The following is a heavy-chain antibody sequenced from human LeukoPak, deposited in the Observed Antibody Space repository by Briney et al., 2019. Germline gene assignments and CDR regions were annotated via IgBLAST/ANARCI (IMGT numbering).Heavy chain of an antibody. J-gene: IGHJ4*02. CDR3: AKDRNRCTSCYVEAHFDY. V-gene: IGHV3-48*03. CDR2: ISSSGSTI. CDR1: GFTFSTYE. D-gene: IGHD2-2*01. Sequence: PGGSLRLSCAASGFTFSTYEMTWVRQSPGKGLEWVSYISSSGSTIYYADSVKGRFTISRDNSKNTLYLQMNSLRAEDTAVYYCAKDRNRCTSCYVEAHFDYWGQGTLVTVSS.